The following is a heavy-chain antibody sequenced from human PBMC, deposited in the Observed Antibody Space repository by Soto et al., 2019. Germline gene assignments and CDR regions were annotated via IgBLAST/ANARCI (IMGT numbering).Heavy chain of an antibody. CDR1: GFTFSSYA. CDR2: IRGSGGST. V-gene: IGHV3-23*01. J-gene: IGHJ4*02. CDR3: AKTWAYTYGSVDY. Sequence: GGSLRLSCAASGFTFSSYAMSWVRQAPGKGLEWVSAIRGSGGSTYNADSVQGRFTISRDNSKNTLYLQMNSLRAEDTAIYYCAKTWAYTYGSVDYWGLGTLVTVSS. D-gene: IGHD3-10*01.